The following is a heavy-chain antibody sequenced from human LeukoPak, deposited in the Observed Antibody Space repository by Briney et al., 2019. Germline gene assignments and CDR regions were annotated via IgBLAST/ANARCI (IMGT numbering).Heavy chain of an antibody. CDR3: ATSRPEYHYDILTGYHYRNWFDP. Sequence: ASVKVSCKVSGYTLTELSMHWVRQAPGRGVEGMGGFDPEDGETIYAQKFQGRVTMTEDTSTDTAYMELSSLRSEDTAVYYCATSRPEYHYDILTGYHYRNWFDPWGQGTLVTVSS. CDR1: GYTLTELS. V-gene: IGHV1-24*01. CDR2: FDPEDGET. J-gene: IGHJ5*02. D-gene: IGHD3-9*01.